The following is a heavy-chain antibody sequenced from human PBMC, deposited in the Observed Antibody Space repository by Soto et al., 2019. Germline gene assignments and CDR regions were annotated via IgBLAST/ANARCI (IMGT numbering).Heavy chain of an antibody. Sequence: QVQLVQSGAEVKKPGSSVKVSCKASGGTFSSYTISWVRQAPGQGLEWMGRIIPILGIANYAQKFQGRVTXTXXKSTSTAYMELGSLRSEDPAVYYCARGEQVNWCGPWGQGTLVTVSS. CDR2: IIPILGIA. D-gene: IGHD3-16*01. J-gene: IGHJ5*02. V-gene: IGHV1-69*02. CDR1: GGTFSSYT. CDR3: ARGEQVNWCGP.